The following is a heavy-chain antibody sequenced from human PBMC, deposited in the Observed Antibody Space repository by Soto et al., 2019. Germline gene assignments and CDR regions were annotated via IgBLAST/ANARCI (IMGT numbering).Heavy chain of an antibody. CDR2: MNPNSGNT. Sequence: QVQLVQSGAEVKKPGASVKVSCKASGYTFTSYDINWVRQATGQGLEWMGWMNPNSGNTGYAQKFQGRVTMPRNTSISTAYMELSSLRSEDTAVYYCARGLVTMVRGVTTEFDPWGQGTLVTVSS. CDR1: GYTFTSYD. D-gene: IGHD3-10*01. CDR3: ARGLVTMVRGVTTEFDP. J-gene: IGHJ5*02. V-gene: IGHV1-8*01.